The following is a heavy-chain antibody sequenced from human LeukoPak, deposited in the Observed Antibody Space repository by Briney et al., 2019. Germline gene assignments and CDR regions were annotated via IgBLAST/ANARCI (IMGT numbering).Heavy chain of an antibody. J-gene: IGHJ4*02. CDR2: ISYDGSNK. D-gene: IGHD3-10*01. Sequence: GRSLRLSCAASGFTFSSYGMHWVRQAPGEGLEWVAVISYDGSNKYYADSVKGRFTISRDNSKNTLYLQMNSLRAEDTAVYYCAKWGVAFGELSRGFDYWGQGTLVTVSS. CDR3: AKWGVAFGELSRGFDY. V-gene: IGHV3-30*18. CDR1: GFTFSSYG.